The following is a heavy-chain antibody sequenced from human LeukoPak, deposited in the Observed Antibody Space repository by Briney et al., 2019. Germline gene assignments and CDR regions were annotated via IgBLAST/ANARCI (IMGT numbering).Heavy chain of an antibody. CDR3: ARNSHANGMDV. J-gene: IGHJ6*04. CDR1: GYTFTTYW. Sequence: GESLRISCQGSGYTFTTYWIGWVRQMPGESLGWMGIIYPGDSEAKDSPSFQGHVTFSADKSISTAYLQWSSLKASDTDMYYCARNSHANGMDVWGKGTTVTVSS. V-gene: IGHV5-51*01. CDR2: IYPGDSEA.